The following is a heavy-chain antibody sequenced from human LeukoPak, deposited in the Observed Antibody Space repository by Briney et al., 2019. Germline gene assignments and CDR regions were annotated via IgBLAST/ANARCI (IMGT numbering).Heavy chain of an antibody. D-gene: IGHD2-8*02. CDR2: ISGSDEST. Sequence: GGSLRLSCAASGFTFSNYGMSWVRQAPGKGLEWVSAISGSDESTYYADSVEGRFTISRDDSKNTLYLQMNSLRAEDTAQYHCARYCTGYSCWHRVDYWGQGTLVTVSS. CDR1: GFTFSNYG. CDR3: ARYCTGYSCWHRVDY. V-gene: IGHV3-23*01. J-gene: IGHJ4*02.